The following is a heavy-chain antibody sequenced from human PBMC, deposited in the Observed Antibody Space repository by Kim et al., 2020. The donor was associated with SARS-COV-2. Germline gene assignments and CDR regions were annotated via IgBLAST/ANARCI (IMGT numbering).Heavy chain of an antibody. CDR3: ARGMFRNGLDV. D-gene: IGHD1-1*01. CDR2: ISGDASST. Sequence: GGSLRLSCAASGFTFRSYWINWVRQAPGKGLVWVSRISGDASSTNYADSVKGRFTMSRDNAENTVYLQMNSLRGEDTAVYYCARGMFRNGLDVWGQGTTGTVSS. J-gene: IGHJ6*02. V-gene: IGHV3-74*01. CDR1: GFTFRSYW.